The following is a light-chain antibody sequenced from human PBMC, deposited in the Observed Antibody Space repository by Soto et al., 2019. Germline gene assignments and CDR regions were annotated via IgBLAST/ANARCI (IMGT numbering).Light chain of an antibody. CDR2: DVS. Sequence: QSALTQPASVSGSPGQSITISCTGTSSDVGGYNYVSWYQHHPGKAPKLLIFDVSVRPSGDSIRFSGSKSGNTASLTISGLQAEDEADYYCSSYTSSSTLVFGGGTKVTVL. J-gene: IGLJ2*01. V-gene: IGLV2-14*03. CDR3: SSYTSSSTLV. CDR1: SSDVGGYNY.